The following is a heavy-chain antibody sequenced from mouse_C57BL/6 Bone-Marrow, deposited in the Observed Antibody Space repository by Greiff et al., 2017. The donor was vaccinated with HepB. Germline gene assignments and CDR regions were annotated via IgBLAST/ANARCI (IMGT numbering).Heavy chain of an antibody. V-gene: IGHV1-82*01. CDR2: IYPGDGDT. Sequence: QVQLQQSGPELVKPGASVKISCKASGYAFSSSWMNWVKQRPGKGLEWIGRIYPGDGDTNYNGKFKGKATLTADKSSSTAYMHLSSLTSEDSAVYFCARSLYDGYSYWYFDVWGTGTTVTVSS. D-gene: IGHD2-3*01. CDR1: GYAFSSSW. CDR3: ARSLYDGYSYWYFDV. J-gene: IGHJ1*03.